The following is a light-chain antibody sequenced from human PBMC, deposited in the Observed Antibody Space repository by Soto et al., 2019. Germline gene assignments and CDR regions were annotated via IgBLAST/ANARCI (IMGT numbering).Light chain of an antibody. J-gene: IGKJ1*01. CDR2: KVS. CDR3: MQGTHWPWM. CDR1: QSLVYSDGNTY. Sequence: DVVMTQSPLSLPVTLGQPASISCRSSQSLVYSDGNTYLNWFQQRPDQSPRRLIYKVSNRDSGVPDRFSGSGSGTDFTLKISRVEAEDVGVYYCMQGTHWPWMFGQGTKVEIK. V-gene: IGKV2-30*01.